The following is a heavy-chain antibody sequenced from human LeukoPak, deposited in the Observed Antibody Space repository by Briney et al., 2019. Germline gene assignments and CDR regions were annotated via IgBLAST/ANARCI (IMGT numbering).Heavy chain of an antibody. CDR3: AIPAPPFRGAFDI. Sequence: SETLSLTCTVSGYSIGNGYFWGWIRQPPGKGLEWIGNIYRTGTTFNNPSLQSRLSMSVDTSKNTFSLNLKSVTAADTAVYYCAIPAPPFRGAFDIWGQGTMVTVSS. V-gene: IGHV4-38-2*02. J-gene: IGHJ3*02. CDR2: IYRTGTT. D-gene: IGHD3-10*01. CDR1: GYSIGNGYF.